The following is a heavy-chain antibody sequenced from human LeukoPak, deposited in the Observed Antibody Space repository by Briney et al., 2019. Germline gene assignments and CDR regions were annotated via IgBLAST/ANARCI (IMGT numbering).Heavy chain of an antibody. J-gene: IGHJ4*02. D-gene: IGHD7-27*01. Sequence: SETLSLTCTVSGGAISSGSYYWSWIRQPAGKGLEWIGYIYYSGSTNYNPSLKSRVTISVDTSKNQFSLRLSSVTAADTAVYYCARDVAGVDYWGQGTLVTVSS. CDR3: ARDVAGVDY. CDR2: IYYSGST. CDR1: GGAISSGSYY. V-gene: IGHV4-61*10.